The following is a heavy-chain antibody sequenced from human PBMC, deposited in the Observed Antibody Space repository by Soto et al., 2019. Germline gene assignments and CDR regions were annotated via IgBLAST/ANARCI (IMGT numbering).Heavy chain of an antibody. CDR3: AKVPSPYSSGNNWFDP. J-gene: IGHJ5*02. V-gene: IGHV3-23*01. CDR1: GFTFSSYA. D-gene: IGHD6-19*01. Sequence: EVQLLESGGGLVQPGGSLRLSCAASGFTFSSYAMSWVRQAPGKGLEWVSAISGSGGSTYYADSVKGRFTISRDNSKNPLYLQMNSLRAEDTAGYYCAKVPSPYSSGNNWFDPWGQGTLVTVSS. CDR2: ISGSGGST.